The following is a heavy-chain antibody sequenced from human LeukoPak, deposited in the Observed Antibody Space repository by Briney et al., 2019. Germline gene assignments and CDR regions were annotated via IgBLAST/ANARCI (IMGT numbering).Heavy chain of an antibody. CDR1: GFTFSSYG. J-gene: IGHJ5*02. CDR3: AREGRRHCSSTSCYYNWFDP. Sequence: HPGRSLRLSCAASGFTFSSYGMHWVRQAPGKGLEWVAVIWYDGNNKYYADSVKGRFTISRDNSKNTLYLQMNSLRAEGTAVYYCAREGRRHCSSTSCYYNWFDPWGQGTLVTVSS. CDR2: IWYDGNNK. V-gene: IGHV3-33*01. D-gene: IGHD2-2*01.